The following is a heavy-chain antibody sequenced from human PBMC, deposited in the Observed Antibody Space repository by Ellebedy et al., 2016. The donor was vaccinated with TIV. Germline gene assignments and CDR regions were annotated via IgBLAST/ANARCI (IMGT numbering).Heavy chain of an antibody. CDR3: ARLPGEDGRGYYFDY. Sequence: MPSETLSLTCSVSDGVISSYYWSWIRQPPGKALEWIGDIYNNGSTTYNASLKTRVTISVDTSQSLFSLRLSSVTAADTAVYYCARLPGEDGRGYYFDYWGQGTLVTVSP. V-gene: IGHV4-59*08. CDR2: IYNNGST. J-gene: IGHJ4*02. CDR1: DGVISSYY. D-gene: IGHD3-22*01.